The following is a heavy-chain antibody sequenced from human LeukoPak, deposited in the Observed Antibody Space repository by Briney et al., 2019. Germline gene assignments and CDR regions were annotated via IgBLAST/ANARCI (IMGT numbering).Heavy chain of an antibody. J-gene: IGHJ4*02. Sequence: SETLSLTCAVYGGSFSGYYWSWIRQPPGKGLEWIGEINHSGSTNYNPSLKSRVTISVDTSKNQFSLKLSSVTAADTAVYYCARVPTGDRVLGYWGQGTLVTVSS. V-gene: IGHV4-34*01. D-gene: IGHD7-27*01. CDR3: ARVPTGDRVLGY. CDR1: GGSFSGYY. CDR2: INHSGST.